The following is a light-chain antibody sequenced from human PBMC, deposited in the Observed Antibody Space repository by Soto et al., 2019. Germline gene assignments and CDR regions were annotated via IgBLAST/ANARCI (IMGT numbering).Light chain of an antibody. CDR3: AAWDDSLNGVI. CDR2: SDN. J-gene: IGLJ2*01. CDR1: SSNIGSNT. Sequence: QAVVTQPPSASGTPGQRVTISCSGSSSNIGSNTVNWYQQLQGTAPKILIYSDNQRPSGVPDRFSGSKSGTSASLAISGLQSEDEADYYCAAWDDSLNGVIFGGGTKLTVL. V-gene: IGLV1-44*01.